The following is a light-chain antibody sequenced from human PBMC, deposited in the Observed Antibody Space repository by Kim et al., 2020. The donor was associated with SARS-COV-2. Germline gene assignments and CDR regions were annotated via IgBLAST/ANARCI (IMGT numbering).Light chain of an antibody. CDR2: ANT. J-gene: IGLJ3*02. CDR3: QSYDSSLSGWV. V-gene: IGLV1-40*01. Sequence: QSVLTQPPSVSGAPGQRVTISCTGSSSNIGAGYDVHWYQQLPGTAPKLLIYANTNRPSGVPDRFSASKSGTSASLAITGLQAEDEADYYRQSYDSSLSGWVFGGGTQLTVL. CDR1: SSNIGAGYD.